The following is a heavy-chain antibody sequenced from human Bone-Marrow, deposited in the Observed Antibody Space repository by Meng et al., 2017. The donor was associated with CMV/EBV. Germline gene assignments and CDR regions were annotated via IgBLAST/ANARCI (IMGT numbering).Heavy chain of an antibody. CDR1: GYTFTGYY. CDR3: ARYCSSTSCYDY. Sequence: ASVKVSCKASGYTFTGYYMHWVRQAPGQGLEWMGWINPNSGGTNYAQKFQGRVTMTRDTSNSTAYMELSRLRSDDPAVYYCARYCSSTSCYDYCGQRTLVTVSS. V-gene: IGHV1-2*02. D-gene: IGHD2-2*01. J-gene: IGHJ4*02. CDR2: INPNSGGT.